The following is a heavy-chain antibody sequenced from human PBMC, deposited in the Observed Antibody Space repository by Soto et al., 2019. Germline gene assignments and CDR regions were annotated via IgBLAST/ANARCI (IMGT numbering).Heavy chain of an antibody. CDR1: GGSISSYY. V-gene: IGHV4-4*07. J-gene: IGHJ6*02. CDR2: IYTSGST. D-gene: IGHD2-2*01. CDR3: ARAGIVVVPAAPSSYYYYYYGMDV. Sequence: QVQLQESGPGLVKPSETLSLTCTVSGGSISSYYWSWIRQPAGKGLEWIGRIYTSGSTNYNPSLKSRVTMSVDTSKNQFSLKLSSVTAADTDVYYCARAGIVVVPAAPSSYYYYYYGMDVWGQGTTVTVSS.